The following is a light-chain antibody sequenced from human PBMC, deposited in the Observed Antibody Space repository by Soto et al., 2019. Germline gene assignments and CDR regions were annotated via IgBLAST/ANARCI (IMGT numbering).Light chain of an antibody. CDR2: DAS. Sequence: EIVLTQSPATLSLSPGERATLSCRASQSVLSCLAWYQQKPGQAPSRLIYDASHRATGIPARFSGSGSGTDLTLNISSLEPEDFALYSCQQRSNWPSITFGQGTRLEI. CDR3: QQRSNWPSIT. CDR1: QSVLSC. V-gene: IGKV3-11*01. J-gene: IGKJ5*01.